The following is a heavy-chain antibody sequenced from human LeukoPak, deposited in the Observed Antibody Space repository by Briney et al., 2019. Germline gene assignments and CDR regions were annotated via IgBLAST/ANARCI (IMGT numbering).Heavy chain of an antibody. CDR2: MYYSGST. Sequence: LRLSCAASGFTFSSYSMNWVRQAPGKGLEWIGSMYYSGSTNYNPSLKSRVTMSVDTSKNQFSLKLSSVTALDTAVYYCARTSGYYSNWFDPWGQGTLVTVSS. D-gene: IGHD3-22*01. J-gene: IGHJ5*02. CDR1: GFTFSSYS. CDR3: ARTSGYYSNWFDP. V-gene: IGHV4-28*06.